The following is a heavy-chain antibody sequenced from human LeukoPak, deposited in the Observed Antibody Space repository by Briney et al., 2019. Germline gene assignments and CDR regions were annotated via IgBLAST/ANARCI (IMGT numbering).Heavy chain of an antibody. CDR1: GYTFTSYY. Sequence: ASVKVSCKASGYTFTSYYMHWVRQAPGQGLEWMGIINPSGGSTSYAQKFQGRVTMTRDMSTSTVYMELSSLRSEGTAVYYCARGGAFTYYDILGLVGIFDYWGQGTLVTVSS. J-gene: IGHJ4*02. V-gene: IGHV1-46*01. D-gene: IGHD3-9*01. CDR2: INPSGGST. CDR3: ARGGAFTYYDILGLVGIFDY.